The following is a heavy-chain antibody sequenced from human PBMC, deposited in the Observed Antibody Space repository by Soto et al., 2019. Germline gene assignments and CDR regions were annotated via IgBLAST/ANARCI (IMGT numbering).Heavy chain of an antibody. D-gene: IGHD3-9*01. CDR3: AKDPSTGSADY. CDR2: LSKDGANE. CDR1: GVILSNYA. J-gene: IGHJ4*02. Sequence: GESLKISCTASGVILSNYAMNWVRQAPGKGLEWVSTLSKDGANEHYADSVKGRFTISRDGSKNTLYLQMNSLRAEDTAMYYCAKDPSTGSADYWGQGTQVTVSS. V-gene: IGHV3-23*01.